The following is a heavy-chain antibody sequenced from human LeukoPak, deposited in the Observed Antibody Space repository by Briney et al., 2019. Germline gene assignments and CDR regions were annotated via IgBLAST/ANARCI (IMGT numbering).Heavy chain of an antibody. CDR1: GFTFSSYS. V-gene: IGHV3-21*01. CDR3: ARAQYCSSTSCYTRDRDY. Sequence: GGSLRLSCAASGFTFSSYSMNWVRQAPGKGLEWVSSISSSSSYIYYADSVKGRFTISRDNAKNSLYLQMNSLRAEDTAVYYCARAQYCSSTSCYTRDRDYWGQGTLVTVSS. J-gene: IGHJ4*02. D-gene: IGHD2-2*02. CDR2: ISSSSSYI.